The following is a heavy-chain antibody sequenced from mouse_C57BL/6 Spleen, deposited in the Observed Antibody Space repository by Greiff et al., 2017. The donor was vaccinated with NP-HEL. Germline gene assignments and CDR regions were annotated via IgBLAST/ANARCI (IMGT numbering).Heavy chain of an antibody. CDR1: GYTFTDYE. D-gene: IGHD1-1*01. J-gene: IGHJ2*01. CDR2: IDPETGGT. Sequence: QVQLQQSGAELVRPGASVTLSCKASGYTFTDYEMHWVKQTPVHGLEWIGAIDPETGGTAYNQKFKGKAILTADKSSSTAYMELRSLTSEDSAVYYCTRTTTVVPNYFDYWGQGTTLTVSS. V-gene: IGHV1-15*01. CDR3: TRTTTVVPNYFDY.